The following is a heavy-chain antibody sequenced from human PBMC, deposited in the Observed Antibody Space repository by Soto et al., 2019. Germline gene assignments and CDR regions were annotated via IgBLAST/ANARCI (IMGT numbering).Heavy chain of an antibody. CDR1: GFTFSNYW. V-gene: IGHV3-7*03. J-gene: IGHJ4*02. CDR3: ARGLSVEMAAIMGCYFDY. Sequence: EVHLVESGGGLVQPGGSLRLSCEVSGFTFSNYWMTWVRQAPGKGLERVANINQDGTGKHYVDSVKGRFTMSRDNASNSLSLQMTSLRTEDTAVYYCARGLSVEMAAIMGCYFDYWGQGILVTVSS. CDR2: INQDGTGK. D-gene: IGHD3-10*01.